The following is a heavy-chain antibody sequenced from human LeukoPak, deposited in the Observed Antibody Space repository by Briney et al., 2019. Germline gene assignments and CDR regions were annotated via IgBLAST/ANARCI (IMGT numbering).Heavy chain of an antibody. Sequence: PGGSLRLSCAASGFTFSSYSMNWVRQAPGKGLEWVSSISSSSSTIYYADSVKGRFTISRDNAKNSLYLQMNSLRDEDTAVYYCARDFGNYYGSGSYRYYYYGMDVWGQGTTVTVSS. J-gene: IGHJ6*02. CDR2: ISSSSSTI. CDR1: GFTFSSYS. D-gene: IGHD3-10*01. V-gene: IGHV3-48*02. CDR3: ARDFGNYYGSGSYRYYYYGMDV.